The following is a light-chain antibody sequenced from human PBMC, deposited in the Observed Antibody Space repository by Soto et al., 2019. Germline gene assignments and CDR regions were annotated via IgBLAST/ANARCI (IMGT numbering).Light chain of an antibody. CDR1: QSVAANY. CDR3: QQYNNWPIT. J-gene: IGKJ5*01. Sequence: EVVLTQSPGTLSLSPGERATLSCRASQSVAANYLAWYQQKRGQAPRLLIYGASSRATGIPARFSGSGSGTEFTLTISSLQFEDFAVYYCQQYNNWPITFGQGTRLEIK. V-gene: IGKV3-15*01. CDR2: GAS.